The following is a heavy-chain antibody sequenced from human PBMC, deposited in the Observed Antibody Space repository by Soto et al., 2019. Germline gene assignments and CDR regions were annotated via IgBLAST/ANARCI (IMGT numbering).Heavy chain of an antibody. J-gene: IGHJ3*02. CDR2: ISYDGSNK. Sequence: ESGGGVVQPGRSLRLSCAASGFTFSSYAMHWVRQAPGKGLEWVAVISYDGSNKYYADSVKGRFTISRDNSKNTLYLQMNSLRAEDTAVYYCARELPFDYGDQRGAFDIWGQGTMVTVSS. V-gene: IGHV3-30-3*01. CDR1: GFTFSSYA. CDR3: ARELPFDYGDQRGAFDI. D-gene: IGHD4-17*01.